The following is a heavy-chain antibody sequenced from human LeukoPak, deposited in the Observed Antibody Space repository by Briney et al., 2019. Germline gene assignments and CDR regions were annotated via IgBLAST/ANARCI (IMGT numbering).Heavy chain of an antibody. CDR1: GYTFTSYA. V-gene: IGHV1-18*01. Sequence: GASVKVSCKASGYTFTSYAMNWVRQAPGQGLEWMGWISAYNGNTNYAQKLQGRVTMTTDTSTSTAYMELRSLRSDDTAVYYCARDGRVCSGGSCYWYGYYFDYWGQGTLVTVSS. CDR2: ISAYNGNT. CDR3: ARDGRVCSGGSCYWYGYYFDY. J-gene: IGHJ4*02. D-gene: IGHD2-15*01.